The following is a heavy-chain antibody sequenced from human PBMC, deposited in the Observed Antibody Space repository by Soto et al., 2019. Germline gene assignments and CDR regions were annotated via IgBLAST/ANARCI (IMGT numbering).Heavy chain of an antibody. CDR1: GGSFSSIS. V-gene: IGHV1-69*06. J-gene: IGHJ4*02. D-gene: IGHD3-22*01. Sequence: GASVKVSCKAFGGSFSSISITWVRQAPGQGLEWMGGIIPIFGSTTYAQKFEGRVTITADKFTYTAYLELTSLRSEDTAVYYCARDKRYYDSSGFYDFDYWGQGTLVTVSS. CDR3: ARDKRYYDSSGFYDFDY. CDR2: IIPIFGST.